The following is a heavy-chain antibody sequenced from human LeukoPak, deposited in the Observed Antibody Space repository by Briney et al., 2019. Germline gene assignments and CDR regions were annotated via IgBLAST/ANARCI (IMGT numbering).Heavy chain of an antibody. CDR1: GFTFSSYS. D-gene: IGHD5-24*01. CDR2: ISSSSSYI. J-gene: IGHJ4*02. V-gene: IGHV3-21*01. CDR3: ASLVEMATIGLFDY. Sequence: GGSLRLSCAASGFTFSSYSMNWVRQAPGKGRGWGSSISSSSSYIYYADSVKGRFTISRDNAKNSLYLQMNSLRAEDTAVYYCASLVEMATIGLFDYWGQGTLVTVSS.